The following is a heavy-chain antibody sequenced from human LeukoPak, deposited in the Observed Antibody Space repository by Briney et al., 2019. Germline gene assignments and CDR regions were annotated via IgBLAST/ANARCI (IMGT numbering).Heavy chain of an antibody. CDR1: GGTFSSYA. D-gene: IGHD3-3*01. Sequence: SVKVSCKASGGTFSSYAISGVRQATGQGLEWMGGIIPILGTANYGQKFQGRVTITADESTSAAYMELSSLRSEDTGVYYCARGGPSYYDFWSGYYGGYWGQGTLVTVSS. CDR3: ARGGPSYYDFWSGYYGGY. CDR2: IIPILGTA. J-gene: IGHJ4*02. V-gene: IGHV1-69*01.